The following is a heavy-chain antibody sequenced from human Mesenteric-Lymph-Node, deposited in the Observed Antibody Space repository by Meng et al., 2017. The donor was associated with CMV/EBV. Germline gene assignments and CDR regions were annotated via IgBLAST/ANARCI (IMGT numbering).Heavy chain of an antibody. J-gene: IGHJ4*02. D-gene: IGHD5-24*01. CDR3: ARDYNDDY. CDR2: ISLSGDKT. CDR1: GFIFSDYY. V-gene: IGHV3-11*04. Sequence: GGSLRLSCAASGFIFSDYYMNWIRQAPGKGLEWVSSISLSGDKTYYADSVKGRFTISRDNAKNSLYLQMNSLRAEDTAVYYCARDYNDDYWGQGTLVTVSS.